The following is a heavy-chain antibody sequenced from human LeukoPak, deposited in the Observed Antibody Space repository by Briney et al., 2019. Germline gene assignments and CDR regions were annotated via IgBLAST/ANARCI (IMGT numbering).Heavy chain of an antibody. J-gene: IGHJ4*02. Sequence: SVKVSCKASGGTFSIYAISWVRQAPGHGLEWMGRIIPILGIANYAQKFQGRVTITADKSTSTAYMELSSLRSEDTAVYYCARDEGVDTAMVDYWGQGTLVTVSS. V-gene: IGHV1-69*04. CDR1: GGTFSIYA. CDR3: ARDEGVDTAMVDY. CDR2: IIPILGIA. D-gene: IGHD5-18*01.